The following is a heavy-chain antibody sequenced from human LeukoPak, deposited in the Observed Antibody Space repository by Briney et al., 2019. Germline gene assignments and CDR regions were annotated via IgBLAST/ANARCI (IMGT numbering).Heavy chain of an antibody. CDR3: ARDGYSGNDGL. V-gene: IGHV4-59*01. D-gene: IGHD5-12*01. CDR2: IYHSGST. CDR1: GGSISSYY. J-gene: IGHJ4*02. Sequence: PSETLSLTRTVSGGSISSYYWSWIRQPPGKGLEWIGYIYHSGSTKYNPSLKSRVTISVDTSKSQFSLKLSSVTAADTAVYYCARDGYSGNDGLWGQGTLVTVSS.